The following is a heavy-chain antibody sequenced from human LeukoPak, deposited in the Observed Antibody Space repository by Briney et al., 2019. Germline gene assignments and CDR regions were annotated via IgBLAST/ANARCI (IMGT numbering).Heavy chain of an antibody. CDR1: GYTFTDYY. CDR3: ARSEYSYGPLGDFDI. CDR2: INAGNGYT. V-gene: IGHV1/OR15-3*02. J-gene: IGHJ3*02. D-gene: IGHD5-18*01. Sequence: ASVTVSCKASGYTFTDYYMHWVRQAPAQRLEWMGWINAGNGYTKYSQKFQGRFTITRDTAASTAYMELSSLKSEDTAVYYCARSEYSYGPLGDFDIWGQGTMVTVSS.